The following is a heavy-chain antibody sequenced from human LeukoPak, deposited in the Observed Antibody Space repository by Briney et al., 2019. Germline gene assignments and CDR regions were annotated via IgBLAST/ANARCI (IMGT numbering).Heavy chain of an antibody. CDR1: GFTFSSYD. CDR3: AKDTHPYCSGGSCYSTFDY. Sequence: GGSLRLSCAASGFTFSSYDMKWVRQAPGKGLEWVSAISGSGGSTYYADSVKGRFTISRDNSKNTLYLQMNSLRAEDTAVYYCAKDTHPYCSGGSCYSTFDYWGQGTLVTVSS. D-gene: IGHD2-15*01. J-gene: IGHJ4*02. CDR2: ISGSGGST. V-gene: IGHV3-23*01.